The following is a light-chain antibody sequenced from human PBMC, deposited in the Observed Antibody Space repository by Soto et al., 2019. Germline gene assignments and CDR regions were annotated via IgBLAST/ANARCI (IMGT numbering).Light chain of an antibody. V-gene: IGLV2-14*01. CDR1: SSDVGGYNY. CDR3: SSYTSSSTPYV. J-gene: IGLJ1*01. CDR2: DVT. Sequence: QSVLTQPASVSGSPGQSITISCTGTSSDVGGYNYVSWYQQHPVKAPKLMIYDVTNRPSGVSDRFSGSKSGNTASLTISGFQSEDEVDYYCSSYTSSSTPYVFGTGTKVTV.